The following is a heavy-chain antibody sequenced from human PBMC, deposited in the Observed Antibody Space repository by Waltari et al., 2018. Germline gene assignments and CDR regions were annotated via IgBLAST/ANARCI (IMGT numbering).Heavy chain of an antibody. Sequence: QQWGAGLLKPSETLSLTCAVYGGSFSGYYWSWIRQPPGKGLEWIGEINHSGSTNYNPSLKSRVTISVDTSKNQFSLKLSSVTAADTAVYYCASRGSTGRLDYWGQGTLVTVSS. CDR2: INHSGST. CDR1: GGSFSGYY. D-gene: IGHD3-10*01. J-gene: IGHJ4*02. V-gene: IGHV4-34*01. CDR3: ASRGSTGRLDY.